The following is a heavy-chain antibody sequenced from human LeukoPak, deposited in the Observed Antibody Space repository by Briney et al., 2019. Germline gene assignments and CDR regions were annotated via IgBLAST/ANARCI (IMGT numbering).Heavy chain of an antibody. CDR2: ISSSGSTI. Sequence: GALRLSCAASGFTFSSYEMNWVHQAPGKGLEWVSYISSSGSTIYYADSVKGRFTISRDNAKNSLYLQMNSLRAEDTAVYYCARGLSRWLLGHYWGQGTLVTVSS. CDR1: GFTFSSYE. D-gene: IGHD5-18*01. CDR3: ARGLSRWLLGHY. J-gene: IGHJ4*02. V-gene: IGHV3-48*03.